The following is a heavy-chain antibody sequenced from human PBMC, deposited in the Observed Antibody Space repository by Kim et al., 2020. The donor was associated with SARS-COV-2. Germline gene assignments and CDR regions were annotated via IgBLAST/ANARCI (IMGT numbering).Heavy chain of an antibody. V-gene: IGHV4-39*01. CDR2: IYYSGST. D-gene: IGHD6-25*01. CDR3: ARLRGYSSGRGDAFDI. J-gene: IGHJ3*02. Sequence: SETLSLTCTVSGGSISSSSYYWGWIRQPPGKGLEWIGSIYYSGSTYYNPSLKSRVTISVDTSKNQFSLKLSSVTAADTAVYYCARLRGYSSGRGDAFDIWGQGTMVTVSS. CDR1: GGSISSSSYY.